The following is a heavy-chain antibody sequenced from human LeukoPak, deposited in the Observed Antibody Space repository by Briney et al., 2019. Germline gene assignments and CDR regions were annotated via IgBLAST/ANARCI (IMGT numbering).Heavy chain of an antibody. Sequence: SETLSLTCVVYGGSFSGYYWSWIRQPPGKGLEWIGEINHSGSTNYNPSLKSRVTISVDTSKNQFSLKLSSVTAADTAVYYCARGSRIVATIGQFDPWGQGTLVTVSS. CDR3: ARGSRIVATIGQFDP. D-gene: IGHD5-12*01. J-gene: IGHJ5*02. V-gene: IGHV4-34*01. CDR2: INHSGST. CDR1: GGSFSGYY.